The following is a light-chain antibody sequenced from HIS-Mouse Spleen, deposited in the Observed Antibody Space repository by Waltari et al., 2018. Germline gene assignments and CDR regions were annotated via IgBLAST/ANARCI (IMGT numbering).Light chain of an antibody. J-gene: IGKJ1*01. CDR1: QSVLYSSNNKNY. Sequence: DIVMTQSPDSLAVSLGERATINCKSSQSVLYSSNNKNYLAWYQQKPGQPPKLLIYWASTRTYGVPDRFSGSGSGTDFTLTISSLQAEDVAVYYCQQYYSTPWTFGQGTKVEIK. V-gene: IGKV4-1*01. CDR2: WAS. CDR3: QQYYSTPWT.